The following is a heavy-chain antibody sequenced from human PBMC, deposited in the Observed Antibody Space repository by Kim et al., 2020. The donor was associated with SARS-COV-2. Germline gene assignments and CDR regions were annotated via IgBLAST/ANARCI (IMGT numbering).Heavy chain of an antibody. Sequence: SETLSLTYTVSGGSISSSSYYWGWIRQPPGKGLEWIGSIYYSGSTYYNPSLKSRVTISVDTSKNQFSLKLSSVTAADTAVYYCVRLQGILNWFDPWGQGTLVTVSS. D-gene: IGHD6-13*01. CDR1: GGSISSSSYY. CDR2: IYYSGST. V-gene: IGHV4-39*01. J-gene: IGHJ5*02. CDR3: VRLQGILNWFDP.